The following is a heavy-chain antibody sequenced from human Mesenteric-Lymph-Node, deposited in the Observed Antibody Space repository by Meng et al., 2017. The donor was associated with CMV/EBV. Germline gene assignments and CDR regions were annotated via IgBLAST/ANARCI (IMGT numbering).Heavy chain of an antibody. Sequence: GGSLRLSCAASGFTFDDYGMSWVRQPPGKGLEWVSGIDWNGGSTGHADSVKGRFTISRDNAKNSLYLQMNSLRAEDTAVYYCARLDIVPTPRSFDYWGQGSLVTVSS. D-gene: IGHD2-8*01. CDR3: ARLDIVPTPRSFDY. CDR1: GFTFDDYG. J-gene: IGHJ4*02. V-gene: IGHV3-20*04. CDR2: IDWNGGST.